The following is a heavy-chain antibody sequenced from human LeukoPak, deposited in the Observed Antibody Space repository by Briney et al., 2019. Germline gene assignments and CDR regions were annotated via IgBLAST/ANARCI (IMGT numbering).Heavy chain of an antibody. V-gene: IGHV3-49*04. D-gene: IGHD3-3*01. J-gene: IGHJ6*03. Sequence: GGSLRLSCTASGLTFGDYAMSWVRQAPGKGLEWVGFIRSKAYGGTTEYAASVKGRFTISRDDSKSIAYLQMNSLKTEDTAVYYCTRDLRNRITIFGVVCYYMDVWGKGTTVTVSS. CDR1: GLTFGDYA. CDR3: TRDLRNRITIFGVVCYYMDV. CDR2: IRSKAYGGTT.